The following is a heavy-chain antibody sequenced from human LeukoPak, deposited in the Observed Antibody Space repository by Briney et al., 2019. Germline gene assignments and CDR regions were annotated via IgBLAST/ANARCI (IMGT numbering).Heavy chain of an antibody. CDR2: ISAYNGNT. V-gene: IGHV1-18*01. Sequence: GASVKVSCKASGHTFTSYGISWVRQAPGQGLEWMGWISAYNGNTNYAQKLQGRVTMTTDTSTSTAYMELRSLRSDDTAVYYCARELYYYDSSGYSNWFDPWGQGTLVTVSS. CDR1: GHTFTSYG. CDR3: ARELYYYDSSGYSNWFDP. J-gene: IGHJ5*02. D-gene: IGHD3-22*01.